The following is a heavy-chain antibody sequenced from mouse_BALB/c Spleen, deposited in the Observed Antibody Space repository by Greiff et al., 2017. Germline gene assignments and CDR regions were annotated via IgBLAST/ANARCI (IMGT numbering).Heavy chain of an antibody. CDR2: ISSGGSYT. J-gene: IGHJ4*01. V-gene: IGHV5-6*01. CDR3: ARFEGYSYYAMDY. Sequence: EVQLVESGGDLVKPGGSLKLSCAASGFTFSSYGMSWVRQTPDKRLEWVATISSGGSYTYYPDSVKGRFTISRDNAKNTLYLQMSSLKSEDTAMYYCARFEGYSYYAMDYWGQGTSVTVSS. CDR1: GFTFSSYG. D-gene: IGHD2-3*01.